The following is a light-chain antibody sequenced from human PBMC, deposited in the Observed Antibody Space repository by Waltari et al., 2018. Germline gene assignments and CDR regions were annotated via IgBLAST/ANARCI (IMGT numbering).Light chain of an antibody. Sequence: DIVMTQSPDSLAVSLGEWATINCKSSQSVLSSSNNKNYLAWYQQKPGQPPKLLIYWASTRESGVPDRFSGSGSGTDFTLTISSLQAEDVAVYYCQQYYNIPWTFGQGTKVEIK. V-gene: IGKV4-1*01. J-gene: IGKJ1*01. CDR2: WAS. CDR1: QSVLSSSNNKNY. CDR3: QQYYNIPWT.